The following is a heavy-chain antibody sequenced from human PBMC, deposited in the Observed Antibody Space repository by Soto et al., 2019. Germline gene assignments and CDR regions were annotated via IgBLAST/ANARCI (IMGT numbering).Heavy chain of an antibody. J-gene: IGHJ2*01. CDR3: ARVQQVALYFDL. Sequence: EVQLVESGGGLVQPGGSLRLSCAASGFSFSSYWMHWVSQAPGKGLVWVSRIKTDGSIITYADSVKGRFTISRGTAKNTLYLQMATLRAEETAVSYCARVQQVALYFDLSGRGTLVSVSS. CDR2: IKTDGSII. CDR1: GFSFSSYW. D-gene: IGHD2-15*01. V-gene: IGHV3-74*01.